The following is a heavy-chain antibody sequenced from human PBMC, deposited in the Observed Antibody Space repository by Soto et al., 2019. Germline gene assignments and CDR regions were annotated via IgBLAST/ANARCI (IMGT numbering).Heavy chain of an antibody. V-gene: IGHV4-39*01. J-gene: IGHJ4*02. CDR3: ATLRRSIAARPGEYYFDY. D-gene: IGHD6-6*01. Sequence: SETLSLTCTVSGGSISSSSYYWGWIRQPPGKGLEWIGSIYYSGSTYYNPSLKSRVTISVDTSKNQFSLKLSSVTAADTAVYYCATLRRSIAARPGEYYFDYWAQGTLVTVSS. CDR1: GGSISSSSYY. CDR2: IYYSGST.